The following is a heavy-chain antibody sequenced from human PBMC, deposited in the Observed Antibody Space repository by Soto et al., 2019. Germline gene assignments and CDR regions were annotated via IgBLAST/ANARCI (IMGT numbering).Heavy chain of an antibody. J-gene: IGHJ4*02. CDR1: GFTVSSNY. CDR3: ARESIVGATNTFDY. V-gene: IGHV3-66*01. Sequence: EVQLAESGGGLVQPGESLRLSCAASGFTVSSNYMSWVRQAPGKGLEWVSIIYSGGSTYYADSVKGRFTISRDNSKNTLYLQMNSLRAEDTAVYYCARESIVGATNTFDYWGQGTLVTVSS. CDR2: IYSGGST. D-gene: IGHD1-26*01.